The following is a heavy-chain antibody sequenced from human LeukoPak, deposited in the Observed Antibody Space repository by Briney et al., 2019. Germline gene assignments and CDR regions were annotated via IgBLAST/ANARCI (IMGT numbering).Heavy chain of an antibody. V-gene: IGHV4-39*01. Sequence: SETLSLTCTVSGGSISSSSYYWGWIRQPPGKGLEWIGSIYYSGSTYYNPSPKSRVTISVDTSKKQFSLKLSSVTAADTAVYYCARGRPDGSGSYYKFDPWGQGTLVTVSS. CDR1: GGSISSSSYY. J-gene: IGHJ5*02. CDR2: IYYSGST. D-gene: IGHD3-10*01. CDR3: ARGRPDGSGSYYKFDP.